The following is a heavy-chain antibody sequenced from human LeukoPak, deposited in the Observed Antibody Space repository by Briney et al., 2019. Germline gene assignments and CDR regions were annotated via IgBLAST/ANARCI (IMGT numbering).Heavy chain of an antibody. Sequence: PSETLSLTCAVYGGSFSSYYWSWIRQPPGKGLEWIGEINHSGSTNYNPSLKSRVTMSVDTSTNQFSLKVSSVTAADTAMYYCARPVRGPWGQGTLVTVSS. CDR2: INHSGST. V-gene: IGHV4-34*01. J-gene: IGHJ5*02. CDR3: ARPVRGP. CDR1: GGSFSSYY.